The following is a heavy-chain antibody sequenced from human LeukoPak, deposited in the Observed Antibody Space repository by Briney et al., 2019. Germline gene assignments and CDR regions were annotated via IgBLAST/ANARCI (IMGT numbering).Heavy chain of an antibody. D-gene: IGHD1-14*01. J-gene: IGHJ4*02. CDR3: AKISTWVTGVFDY. V-gene: IGHV3-23*01. Sequence: GGSLRLSCAASGFTFSSYAMSWVRQAPGKGLEWVSAITGSGGSTYYADSVKGRFTISRDNSKNTLYLQMNSLRAEDTAVYYCAKISTWVTGVFDYWGQGTPVTVSS. CDR1: GFTFSSYA. CDR2: ITGSGGST.